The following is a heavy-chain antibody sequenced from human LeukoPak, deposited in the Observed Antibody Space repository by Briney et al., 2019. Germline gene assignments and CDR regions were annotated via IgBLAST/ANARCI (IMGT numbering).Heavy chain of an antibody. CDR2: INHSGST. V-gene: IGHV4-34*01. CDR1: GGSFSGYY. J-gene: IGHJ3*02. CDR3: ARHIRRDYVYNAFDI. D-gene: IGHD4-17*01. Sequence: SETLSLTCAVYGGSFSGYYWSWIRQPPGKGLEWIGEINHSGSTNYNPSLKSRVTISVDTSKNQFSLKLSSVTAADTAVYYCARHIRRDYVYNAFDIWGQGTMVTVSS.